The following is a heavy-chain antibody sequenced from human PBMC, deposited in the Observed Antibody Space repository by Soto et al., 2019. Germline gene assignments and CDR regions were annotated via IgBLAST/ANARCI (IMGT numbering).Heavy chain of an antibody. CDR3: AKEGRLASPAGDYFDS. J-gene: IGHJ4*02. D-gene: IGHD3-10*01. CDR1: GFPFTQYD. V-gene: IGHV3-23*01. CDR2: VGRFGNT. Sequence: GSLCVSFSAYGFPFTQYDMNCVRQAPGKGLEWVAAVGRFGNTYYRDSVRGRFTISRDDSRNLVYLQMSRMRLDDTAVYFCAKEGRLASPAGDYFDSWGPGTLLTCSS.